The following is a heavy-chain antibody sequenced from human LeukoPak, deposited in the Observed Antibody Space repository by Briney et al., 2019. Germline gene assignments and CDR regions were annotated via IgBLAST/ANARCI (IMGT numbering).Heavy chain of an antibody. V-gene: IGHV3-30-3*01. Sequence: GGSLRLSCAAPGFTFSSYAMHWVRQAPGKGLEWVAVISYDGSNKYYADSVKGRFTISRDNSKNTLYLQMNSLRAEDTAVYYCARPTYTAMDYWGQGTLVTVSS. CDR2: ISYDGSNK. J-gene: IGHJ4*02. CDR1: GFTFSSYA. D-gene: IGHD5-18*01. CDR3: ARPTYTAMDY.